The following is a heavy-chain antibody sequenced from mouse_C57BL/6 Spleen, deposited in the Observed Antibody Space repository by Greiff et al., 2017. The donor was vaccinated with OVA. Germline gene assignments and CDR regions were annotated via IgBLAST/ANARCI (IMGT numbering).Heavy chain of an antibody. J-gene: IGHJ3*01. CDR1: GYTFTSYW. CDR3: ARKTHSYDYAGFAY. D-gene: IGHD2-12*01. Sequence: VQLQQPGAELVMPGASVKLSCKASGYTFTSYWMHWVKQRPGQGLEWIGGIDPSDSYTNYNQKFKGKSTLTVDKSSSTAYMLLSSLTSEDSAVYYCARKTHSYDYAGFAYWGQGTPVTVSS. V-gene: IGHV1-69*01. CDR2: IDPSDSYT.